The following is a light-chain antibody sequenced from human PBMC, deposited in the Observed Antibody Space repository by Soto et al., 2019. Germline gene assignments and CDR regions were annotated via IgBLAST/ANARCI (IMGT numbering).Light chain of an antibody. Sequence: EIVLTQSPGTLSLSPGERATLSCRASQSVSSNYLAWYQQRPGQAPRLLIFGASYRAAGIPDRFSGSGSGTDFVLTISRLEPEAFAVYYCQHCGSSPQEFTFRPGTKVDSK. CDR3: QHCGSSPQEFT. CDR2: GAS. CDR1: QSVSSNY. J-gene: IGKJ3*01. V-gene: IGKV3-20*01.